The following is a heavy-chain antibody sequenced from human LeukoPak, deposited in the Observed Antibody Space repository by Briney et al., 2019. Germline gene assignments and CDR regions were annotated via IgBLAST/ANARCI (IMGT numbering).Heavy chain of an antibody. CDR2: IKSKTDGGTT. CDR3: TTAGYFDWLSYYFDY. CDR1: GFTFSNAW. Sequence: GGSLRLSCAASGFTFSNAWMSWVRQAPGKGLEWVGCIKSKTDGGTTDYAAPVKGRFTISRDDSKNTLYLQMNSLKTEDTAVYYCTTAGYFDWLSYYFDYWGQGTLVTVSS. D-gene: IGHD3-9*01. J-gene: IGHJ4*02. V-gene: IGHV3-15*01.